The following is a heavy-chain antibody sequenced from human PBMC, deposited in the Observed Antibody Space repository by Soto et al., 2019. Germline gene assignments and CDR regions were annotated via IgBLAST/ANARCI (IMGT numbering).Heavy chain of an antibody. D-gene: IGHD1-26*01. Sequence: EVQLVESGGGLVQPGVSLRLSCEASGFTFSNYAMSWVRQGPGKGLEWVSTVGDGGGRTYYADSVKGRFTISRDNSKNTLFLQMNSLRAEDTAVYYCARKGIVEGRHHDAFDIWGQGTMVIVSS. J-gene: IGHJ3*02. V-gene: IGHV3-23*04. CDR2: VGDGGGRT. CDR3: ARKGIVEGRHHDAFDI. CDR1: GFTFSNYA.